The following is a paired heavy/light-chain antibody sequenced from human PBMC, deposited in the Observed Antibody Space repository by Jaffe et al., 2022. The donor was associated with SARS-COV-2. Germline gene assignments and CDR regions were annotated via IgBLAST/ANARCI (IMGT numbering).Light chain of an antibody. CDR2: WAS. Sequence: DIVMTQSPDSLAVSLGERATINCKSSQSVLYSSNNKNYLAWYQQKPGQPPKLLIYWASTRESGVPDRFSGSGSGTDFTLTISSLQAEDVAVYYCQQYYSTPTFGPGTKVDIK. CDR3: QQYYSTPT. J-gene: IGKJ3*01. V-gene: IGKV4-1*01. CDR1: QSVLYSSNNKNY.
Heavy chain of an antibody. Sequence: QVQLVQSGAEVKKPGSSVKVSCKASGGTFSSYAISWVRQAPGQGLEWMGGIIPIFGTANYAQKFQGRVTITADESTSTAYMELSSLRSEDTAVYYCARSPVYGDFIGYYYYGMDVWGQGTTVTVSS. CDR3: ARSPVYGDFIGYYYYGMDV. V-gene: IGHV1-69*01. D-gene: IGHD4-17*01. CDR2: IIPIFGTA. J-gene: IGHJ6*02. CDR1: GGTFSSYA.